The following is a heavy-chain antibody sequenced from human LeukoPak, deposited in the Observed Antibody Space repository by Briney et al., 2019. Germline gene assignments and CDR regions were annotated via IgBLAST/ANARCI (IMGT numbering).Heavy chain of an antibody. CDR3: ARDKRRWLQLGVFDY. J-gene: IGHJ4*02. CDR2: ISGSGGST. D-gene: IGHD5-24*01. V-gene: IGHV3-23*01. CDR1: GFSFSNYA. Sequence: GGSLRLSCAASGFSFSNYAMIWVRQAPGKGLEWVSAISGSGGSTYYADSVKGRFTISRDNAKNSLYLQMNSLRAEDTAVYYCARDKRRWLQLGVFDYWGQGTLVSVSS.